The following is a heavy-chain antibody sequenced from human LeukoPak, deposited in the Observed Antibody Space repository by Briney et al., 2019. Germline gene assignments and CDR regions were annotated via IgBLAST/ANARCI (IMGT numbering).Heavy chain of an antibody. D-gene: IGHD5-18*01. J-gene: IGHJ4*02. V-gene: IGHV3-23*01. CDR3: ANTPRIQLWNFDY. Sequence: PGGSLRLSCAASGFTFSSYAMSWVRQAPGKGLGWVSAISGSGGSTYYADSVKGRFTISKDNSKNTLYLQMNSLRAEDTAVYYCANTPRIQLWNFDYWGQGTLVTVSS. CDR2: ISGSGGST. CDR1: GFTFSSYA.